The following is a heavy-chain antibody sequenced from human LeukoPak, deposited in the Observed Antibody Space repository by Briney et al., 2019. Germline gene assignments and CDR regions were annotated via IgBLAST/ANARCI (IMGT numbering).Heavy chain of an antibody. CDR2: IYHSGTT. Sequence: SETLSLTCSVSNYSISRTYHWGWIRQPPGKGLEWIGTIYHSGTTYYSPSLKSRVTISIHTSKNQFSLRLSFVTAADTAVYYCATMMYGSGNYYNSDYWGQGTLVTVSS. CDR1: NYSISRTYH. CDR3: ATMMYGSGNYYNSDY. J-gene: IGHJ4*02. D-gene: IGHD3-10*01. V-gene: IGHV4-38-2*02.